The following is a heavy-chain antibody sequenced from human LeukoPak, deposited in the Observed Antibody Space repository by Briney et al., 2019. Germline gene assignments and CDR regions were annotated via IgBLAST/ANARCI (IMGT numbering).Heavy chain of an antibody. CDR2: ISSGSSST. D-gene: IGHD1-26*01. Sequence: PGGPLRLSCAASGXTFSDYYMSWIRQAPGKGLEWVSYISSGSSSTNYADSVKGRFTISRDNAKNSLYLQMNSLRAEDTAVYYCARESRATGYNLFDDWGQGTLVTVSS. CDR1: GXTFSDYY. J-gene: IGHJ4*02. CDR3: ARESRATGYNLFDD. V-gene: IGHV3-11*06.